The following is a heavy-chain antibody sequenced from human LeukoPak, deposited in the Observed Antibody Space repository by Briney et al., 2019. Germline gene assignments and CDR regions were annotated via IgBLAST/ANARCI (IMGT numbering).Heavy chain of an antibody. D-gene: IGHD3-22*01. V-gene: IGHV4-61*05. CDR2: IYYSGST. CDR1: GGSMSSTTYY. CDR3: ARVLYDSSGPLDY. J-gene: IGHJ4*02. Sequence: PSETLSLTCTVSGGSMSSTTYYWAWIRQPPGKGLEWIGYIYYSGSTNYNPSLKSRVTISVDTSKNQFSLKLSSVTAADTAVYYCARVLYDSSGPLDYWGQGTLVTVSS.